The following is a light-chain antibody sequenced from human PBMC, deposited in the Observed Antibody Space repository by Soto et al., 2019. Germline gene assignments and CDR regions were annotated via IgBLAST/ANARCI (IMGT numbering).Light chain of an antibody. Sequence: DIQMTQSPSSLSASVGDIVTITFRASQDITNSLDWFQQKPGKAPKTLIYDASSLHSGVPSKFSGSGSGTDFTLTISSLQPEDFATYYCLQYNSYPRTFGPGTKVDIK. CDR1: QDITNS. J-gene: IGKJ1*01. CDR3: LQYNSYPRT. CDR2: DAS. V-gene: IGKV1-16*02.